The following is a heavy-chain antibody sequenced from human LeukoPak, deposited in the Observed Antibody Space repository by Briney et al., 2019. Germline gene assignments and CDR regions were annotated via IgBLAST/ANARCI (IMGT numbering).Heavy chain of an antibody. V-gene: IGHV1-69*13. CDR1: GGTFSTYG. CDR2: IIPIFGSA. Sequence: SVKDSCKASGGTFSTYGISWVRQAPGQGLEWMGGIIPIFGSANYAQKFQGRLTITADESTSTAFMELNSLRSEDTAVYYCARGIKYYYDSSGTPTYYYYYYMDVWGKGTTVTVSS. CDR3: ARGIKYYYDSSGTPTYYYYYYMDV. J-gene: IGHJ6*03. D-gene: IGHD3-22*01.